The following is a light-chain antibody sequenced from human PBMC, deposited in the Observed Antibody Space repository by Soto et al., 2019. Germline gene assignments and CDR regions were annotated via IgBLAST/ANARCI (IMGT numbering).Light chain of an antibody. CDR1: SSNIGAGYP. V-gene: IGLV1-40*01. CDR3: QSYDSSLSAYV. CDR2: GNT. J-gene: IGLJ1*01. Sequence: QSVLTQPPSVSGAPGQRITISCTGSSSNIGAGYPIHWYQQLPGTAPRLLIFGNTIRPSGVPARFSGSRSGLAITGLQAEDEDDHYCQSYDSSLSAYVLGAGTKVTVL.